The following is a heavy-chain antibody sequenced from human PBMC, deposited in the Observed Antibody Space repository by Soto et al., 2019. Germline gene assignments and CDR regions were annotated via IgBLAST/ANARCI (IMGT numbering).Heavy chain of an antibody. CDR2: MYYSGAT. D-gene: IGHD3-16*01. V-gene: IGHV4-39*01. J-gene: IGHJ4*02. Sequence: QLQLQESGPGLVKPSETLSLACTVSGGSISSNSYYWDWIRQPPGKGLEWVGSMYYSGATYHNPSPQSLVTIAVDTSKTQFPPHLRAVPAADTAVCSCPRHAAYASVWGRSAGSDDGGQGTLVTFSS. CDR1: GGSISSNSYY. CDR3: PRHAAYASVWGRSAGSDD.